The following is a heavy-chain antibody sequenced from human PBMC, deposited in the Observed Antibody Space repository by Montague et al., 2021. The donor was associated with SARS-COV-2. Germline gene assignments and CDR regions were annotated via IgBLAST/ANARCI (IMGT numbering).Heavy chain of an antibody. V-gene: IGHV4-59*10. J-gene: IGHJ4*02. CDR1: GGSISSFY. D-gene: IGHD2-15*01. CDR2: IYASGGT. CDR3: GRGVVAATPVVDY. Sequence: SETLSLTCAVYGGSISSFYWNWIRQPAGKGLEWIGRIYASGGTNYNPSLKSRVTMSVDTSKNQFSLKLNSVTAADTAVYYCGRGVVAATPVVDYWGRGTLVTVSS.